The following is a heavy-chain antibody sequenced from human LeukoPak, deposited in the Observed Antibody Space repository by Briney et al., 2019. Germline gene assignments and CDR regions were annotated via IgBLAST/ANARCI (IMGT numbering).Heavy chain of an antibody. CDR1: GGTFSNYA. CDR3: AREEAIRGYSYGPYFDY. CDR2: IIPIFGTA. J-gene: IGHJ4*02. Sequence: SVKVSCKASGGTFSNYAISWVRQAPGQGLEWMGGIIPIFGTANYAQKFQGRVTITADESTSTAYMELSSLRSEDTAVYYCAREEAIRGYSYGPYFDYWGQGTLVTVSS. D-gene: IGHD5-18*01. V-gene: IGHV1-69*13.